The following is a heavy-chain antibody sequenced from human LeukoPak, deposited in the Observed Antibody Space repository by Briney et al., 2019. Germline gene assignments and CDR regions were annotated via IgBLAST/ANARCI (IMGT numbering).Heavy chain of an antibody. Sequence: PSETLSLTCAVYGGSFSAYYRRRIRQPPGKGLEWIGEINQSGGTNCNPSLKSRVTISVDTSKNQFSLKVNSVTAADTAVYYCARYSSADAFDIWGQGTMVTVSS. V-gene: IGHV4-34*01. CDR1: GGSFSAYY. CDR3: ARYSSADAFDI. CDR2: INQSGGT. D-gene: IGHD6-19*01. J-gene: IGHJ3*02.